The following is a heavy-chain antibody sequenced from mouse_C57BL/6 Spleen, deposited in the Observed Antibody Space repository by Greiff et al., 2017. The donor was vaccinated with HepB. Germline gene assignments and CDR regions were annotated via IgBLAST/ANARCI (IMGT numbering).Heavy chain of an antibody. CDR2: ISYDGSN. V-gene: IGHV3-6*01. CDR3: ARDDSNWAGFAY. CDR1: GYSITSGYY. J-gene: IGHJ3*01. Sequence: EVKLQESGPGLVKPSQSLSLTCSVTGYSITSGYYWNWIRQFPGNKLEWMGYISYDGSNNYNPSLKNRISITRDTSKNQFFLKLNSVTTEDTATYYCARDDSNWAGFAYWGQGTLVTVSA. D-gene: IGHD4-1*01.